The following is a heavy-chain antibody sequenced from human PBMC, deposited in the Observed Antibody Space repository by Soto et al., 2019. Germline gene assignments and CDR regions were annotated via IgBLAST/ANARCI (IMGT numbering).Heavy chain of an antibody. J-gene: IGHJ6*02. Sequence: EVQLVEAGGGLVQPGGSLRLSCVASGFSLSNYWMHWVRQAPGEGLVWVSRINSDARSTSYVESVKGRFTISRDNAKNTLYLQVNSLRAEDTDVYYCASGAQYRDNFYFGLDVWGQGTTVTVSS. D-gene: IGHD2-2*01. V-gene: IGHV3-74*01. CDR1: GFSLSNYW. CDR2: INSDARST. CDR3: ASGAQYRDNFYFGLDV.